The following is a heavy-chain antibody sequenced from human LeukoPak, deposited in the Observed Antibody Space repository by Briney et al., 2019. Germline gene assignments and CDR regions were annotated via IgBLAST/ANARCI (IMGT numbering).Heavy chain of an antibody. Sequence: ASVKVSCKASGYTFTSYGISWVRQAPGQGLEWMGWISAYNGNTNYAQKLQGRVTMTTDTSTSTAYMELRSLRSDDTAVYYCARDVGGYCSGGSCYRWSWYFDYWGQGTLVTVSS. V-gene: IGHV1-18*01. CDR1: GYTFTSYG. J-gene: IGHJ4*02. D-gene: IGHD2-15*01. CDR3: ARDVGGYCSGGSCYRWSWYFDY. CDR2: ISAYNGNT.